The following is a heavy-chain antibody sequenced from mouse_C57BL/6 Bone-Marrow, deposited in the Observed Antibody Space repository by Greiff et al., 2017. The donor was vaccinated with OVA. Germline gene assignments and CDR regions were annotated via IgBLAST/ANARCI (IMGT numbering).Heavy chain of an antibody. J-gene: IGHJ2*01. V-gene: IGHV1-69*01. D-gene: IGHD3-2*02. Sequence: QVQLQQPGAELVMPGASVKLSCKASGYTFTSYWMHWVKQRPGQGLEWIGEIAPSDSYTNYNQKFKGKSTLTVDKSSSTAYMQLSSLTSEDSAVYYCARSGGTGYWGQGTTLTVSS. CDR2: IAPSDSYT. CDR3: ARSGGTGY. CDR1: GYTFTSYW.